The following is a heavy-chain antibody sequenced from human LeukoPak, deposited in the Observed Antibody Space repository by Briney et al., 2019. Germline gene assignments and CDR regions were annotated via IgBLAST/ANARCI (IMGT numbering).Heavy chain of an antibody. CDR2: INHSGST. V-gene: IGHV4-34*01. CDR1: GGSFSGYY. Sequence: SETLSLTCAVYGGSFSGYYWSWIRQPPGKGLEWIGEINHSGSTNYNPSLKSRVTISVDTSKNQFSLKLSSVTAADTAVYHCARLRYCTNGVCPWGQGTLVTVSS. J-gene: IGHJ5*02. D-gene: IGHD2-8*01. CDR3: ARLRYCTNGVCP.